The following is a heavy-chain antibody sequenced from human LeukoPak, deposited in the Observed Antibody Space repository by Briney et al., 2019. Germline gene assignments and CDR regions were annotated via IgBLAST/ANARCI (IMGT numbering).Heavy chain of an antibody. CDR1: GFTFSDHR. CDR3: SRSLLGGADH. V-gene: IGHV3-74*01. Sequence: GGSLRLSCAGSGFTFSDHRMHWVRQAPGEGLVWVSRINRDGSKKDYADSVKGRFSISRDNAKSTVYLEMNSLRAEDTAVYYCSRSLLGGADHWGQGTLVTVSS. J-gene: IGHJ4*02. CDR2: INRDGSKK. D-gene: IGHD3-16*01.